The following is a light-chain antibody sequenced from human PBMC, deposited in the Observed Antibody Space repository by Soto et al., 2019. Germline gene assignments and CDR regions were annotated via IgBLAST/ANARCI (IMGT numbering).Light chain of an antibody. CDR1: SSDVGAYEH. CDR3: SSSSTTNILV. CDR2: DVN. V-gene: IGLV2-14*03. J-gene: IGLJ1*01. Sequence: QSALTQPASVSGSPGQSVTISCTGASSDVGAYEHVSWYQQHPGRAPKLILYDVNNRPSGVSNHFSGSKSGNTASLVISGLQANDEADYYCSSSSTTNILVSGSGTKLTVL.